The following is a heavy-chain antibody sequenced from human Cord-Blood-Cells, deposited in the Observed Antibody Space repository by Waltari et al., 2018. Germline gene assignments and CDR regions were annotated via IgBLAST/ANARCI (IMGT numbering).Heavy chain of an antibody. V-gene: IGHV1-2*02. Sequence: QVQLVQSGAEVKKPGASVKASCKASGYTFTGYYMHWVRQAPGQGLEWMGWINPNSGGTNYAQKFQGRVTMTRDTSISTAYMELSRLRSDDTAVYYCARDPFDSSGYYGAFDIWGQGTMVTVSS. CDR2: INPNSGGT. CDR3: ARDPFDSSGYYGAFDI. CDR1: GYTFTGYY. D-gene: IGHD3-22*01. J-gene: IGHJ3*02.